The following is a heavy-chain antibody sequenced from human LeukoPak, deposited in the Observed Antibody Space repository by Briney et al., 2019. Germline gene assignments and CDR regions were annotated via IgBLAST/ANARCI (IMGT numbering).Heavy chain of an antibody. CDR1: GFTFDDYA. CDR3: ARVSYRRITMIVVAFDAFDI. D-gene: IGHD3-22*01. Sequence: GGSLRLSCAASGFTFDDYAMHWVRQAPGKGLEWVSGISWNSGSIGYADSVKGRFTISRDNAKNSLHLQMNSLRAEDTAVYYCARVSYRRITMIVVAFDAFDIWGQGTMVTVSS. J-gene: IGHJ3*02. CDR2: ISWNSGSI. V-gene: IGHV3-9*01.